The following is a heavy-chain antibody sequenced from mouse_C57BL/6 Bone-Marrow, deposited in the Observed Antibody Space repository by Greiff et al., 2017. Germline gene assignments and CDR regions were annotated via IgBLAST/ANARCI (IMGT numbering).Heavy chain of an antibody. CDR3: ARNEKYYGSRCAWFAD. Sequence: QVQLQQPGAELVKPGASVKLSCKASGYNFTSYCMQWVKQRPGQGLEWIGEIDPSNSYTNYTPKFQGKATLTADTSSSTAYMQLSSLTSEDSAVYYCARNEKYYGSRCAWFADWGKGTLVTVSA. CDR2: IDPSNSYT. V-gene: IGHV1-50*01. D-gene: IGHD1-1*01. CDR1: GYNFTSYC. J-gene: IGHJ3*01.